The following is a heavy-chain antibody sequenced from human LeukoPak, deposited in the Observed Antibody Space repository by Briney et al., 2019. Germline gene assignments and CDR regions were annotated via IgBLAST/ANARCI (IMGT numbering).Heavy chain of an antibody. D-gene: IGHD5-18*01. Sequence: GGSLRLSCVASGFTFRNYAMNWVRQAPGKGLEWVSSISSSSSYIYYADSVKGRFTISRNNAKNSLYLQMNSLRAEDTAVYYCARDFGQLWSDAFDIWGQGTMVTVSS. J-gene: IGHJ3*02. V-gene: IGHV3-21*01. CDR2: ISSSSSYI. CDR1: GFTFRNYA. CDR3: ARDFGQLWSDAFDI.